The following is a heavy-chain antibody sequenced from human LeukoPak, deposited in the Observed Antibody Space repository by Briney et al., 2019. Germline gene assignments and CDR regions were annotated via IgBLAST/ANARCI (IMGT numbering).Heavy chain of an antibody. CDR2: ISSDGDST. D-gene: IGHD6-13*01. CDR3: ARESHRRYSSSWYSL. J-gene: IGHJ4*02. CDR1: GFTFSSYA. Sequence: GGSLRLSCAASGFTFSSYAMHWVRQAPGKGLKYVSSISSDGDSTYYANSVKGRFTISRDNSKNSLYLRMGSLRAEDMAVYYCARESHRRYSSSWYSLWGQGTLVTVSS. V-gene: IGHV3-64*01.